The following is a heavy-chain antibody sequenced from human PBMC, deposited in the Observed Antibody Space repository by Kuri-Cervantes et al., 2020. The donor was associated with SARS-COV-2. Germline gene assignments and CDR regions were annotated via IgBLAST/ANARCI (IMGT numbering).Heavy chain of an antibody. V-gene: IGHV5-10-1*01. Sequence: KVSCKGCGYRFTSYWISWVRQMPGKGLEWMGRIDPGDSYTNYSPSFQGHVTISADKSISTAYLQWSSLKASDTAMYYCARQGWELFQWSNDFDYWGQGTLVTVSS. D-gene: IGHD1-26*01. CDR3: ARQGWELFQWSNDFDY. CDR1: GYRFTSYW. J-gene: IGHJ4*02. CDR2: IDPGDSYT.